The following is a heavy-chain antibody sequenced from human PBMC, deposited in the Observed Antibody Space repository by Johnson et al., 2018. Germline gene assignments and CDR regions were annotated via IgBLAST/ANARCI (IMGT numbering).Heavy chain of an antibody. CDR2: TYYRSKWYN. Sequence: QVQLQESGPGLVKPSQTLSLTCAISGDSVSSNTAAWNWIRQSPSRGLEWLGRTYYRSKWYNEYALSVKSRITINPETSKNHFSLQQNSVTPEDTAVYYWARHTYGIDALEIWGQGTMVTVSS. J-gene: IGHJ3*02. CDR3: ARHTYGIDALEI. V-gene: IGHV6-1*01. D-gene: IGHD5-18*01. CDR1: GDSVSSNTAA.